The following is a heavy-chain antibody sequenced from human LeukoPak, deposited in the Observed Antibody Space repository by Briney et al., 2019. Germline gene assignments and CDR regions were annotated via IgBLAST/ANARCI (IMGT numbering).Heavy chain of an antibody. D-gene: IGHD2-15*01. CDR3: AKDSPHCSGVSCFFDY. CDR1: GCTFSGYE. Sequence: GGWLSHSCVATGCTFSGYEMNWVRPPGGRVLDWVSYSTRSGRTVYYADCVRGGFTISRDNAKTSLYLQMNSLRAELTAVYYCAKDSPHCSGVSCFFDYWGQGTLVTVSS. CDR2: STRSGRTV. J-gene: IGHJ4*02. V-gene: IGHV3-48*03.